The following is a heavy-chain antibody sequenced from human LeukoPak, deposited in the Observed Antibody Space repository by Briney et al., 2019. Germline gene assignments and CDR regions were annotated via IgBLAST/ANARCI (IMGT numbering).Heavy chain of an antibody. CDR1: GFTFSSHD. CDR3: ARDLRGYRYGGYPYFYGMDV. D-gene: IGHD5-18*01. J-gene: IGHJ6*02. V-gene: IGHV3-13*01. CDR2: IGTTGDT. Sequence: GGSLRLSCAVSGFTFSSHDLHWVRQAAGKGLEWVSTIGTTGDTFYPDSVKGRFTISRESAKNSLYLQMNSLRAGDTAVYYCARDLRGYRYGGYPYFYGMDVWGQGTTVTVAS.